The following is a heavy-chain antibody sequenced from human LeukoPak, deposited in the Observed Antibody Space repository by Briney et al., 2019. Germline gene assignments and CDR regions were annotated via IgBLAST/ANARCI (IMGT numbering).Heavy chain of an antibody. Sequence: GGSLRLSCAASGFTFSSYEMNWVRQAPGKGLEWVSYISSSGSTIYYADSVKGRFTISRDNAKNSLYLQMNSLRAEDTAVYYCARDAIVGAIASIDYWGQGTLVTVSS. CDR3: ARDAIVGAIASIDY. D-gene: IGHD1-26*01. CDR1: GFTFSSYE. CDR2: ISSSGSTI. J-gene: IGHJ4*02. V-gene: IGHV3-48*03.